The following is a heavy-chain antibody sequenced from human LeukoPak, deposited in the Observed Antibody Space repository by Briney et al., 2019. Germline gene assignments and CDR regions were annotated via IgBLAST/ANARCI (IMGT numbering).Heavy chain of an antibody. J-gene: IGHJ4*02. Sequence: ASVKVSCKASGYTFTSYGISWVRQAPGQGLEWMGWISAYNGNTNYAQKLQGRVTMTTDTSTSTAYMELRSLRSDDTAVYCCARSITATGKLDYWGQGTLVTVSS. CDR1: GYTFTSYG. CDR3: ARSITATGKLDY. D-gene: IGHD1-14*01. V-gene: IGHV1-18*01. CDR2: ISAYNGNT.